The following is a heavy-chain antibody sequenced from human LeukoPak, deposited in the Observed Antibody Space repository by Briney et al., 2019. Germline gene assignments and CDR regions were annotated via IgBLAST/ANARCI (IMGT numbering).Heavy chain of an antibody. Sequence: SETLSLTCTVSGGSISSYYWSWIRQPPGKGLEWIGYIYYSGSTNYNPSLKSRVTISVDTSKNQFSLKLSSVTAADTAVYYCARVLAYCGGGCPYYYYYYMDVWGKGTTVTVSS. J-gene: IGHJ6*03. CDR2: IYYSGST. CDR1: GGSISSYY. V-gene: IGHV4-59*01. D-gene: IGHD2-21*01. CDR3: ARVLAYCGGGCPYYYYYYMDV.